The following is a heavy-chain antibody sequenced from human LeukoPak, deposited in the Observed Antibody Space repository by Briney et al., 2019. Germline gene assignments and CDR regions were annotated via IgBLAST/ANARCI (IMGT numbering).Heavy chain of an antibody. CDR2: ITPILGIA. Sequence: SVKVSCKASGGTFSSYAISWVRQAPGQGLEWMGRITPILGIANYAQKFQGRVTITADKSTSTAYMELSSLRSEDTAVYYCARDIYGSGSSPFDYWGQGTLVTVSS. J-gene: IGHJ4*02. V-gene: IGHV1-69*04. CDR1: GGTFSSYA. CDR3: ARDIYGSGSSPFDY. D-gene: IGHD3-10*01.